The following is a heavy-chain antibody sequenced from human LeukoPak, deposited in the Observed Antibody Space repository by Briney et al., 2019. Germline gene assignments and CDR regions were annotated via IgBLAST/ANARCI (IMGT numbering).Heavy chain of an antibody. D-gene: IGHD6-19*01. J-gene: IGHJ5*02. CDR3: ARAQPGIPVAALLDP. CDR2: IFTTGMT. V-gene: IGHV4-4*09. CDR1: GGSINNYY. Sequence: PSETLSLTCTVSGGSINNYYWSWIRQPPGKGLEWIGYIFTTGMTNYNPSLKSRVTMSIDTSKTQFSLNLSSVTAADTAVYYCARAQPGIPVAALLDPWGQGTLVIVSS.